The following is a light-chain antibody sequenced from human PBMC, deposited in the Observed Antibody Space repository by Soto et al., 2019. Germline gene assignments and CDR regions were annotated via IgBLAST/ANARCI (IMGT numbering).Light chain of an antibody. CDR1: RRVPGSF. V-gene: IGKV3-20*01. J-gene: IGKJ4*01. Sequence: ENVLTQSPGTLSLSPGQGATLSCRASRRVPGSFLAWYQQQPGRAPRLLIYDATTRAAGIPDRFSGRGSGTEFTLVINGLEPEDFALYYCQQYGSSPLTFGGGTKVEIE. CDR2: DAT. CDR3: QQYGSSPLT.